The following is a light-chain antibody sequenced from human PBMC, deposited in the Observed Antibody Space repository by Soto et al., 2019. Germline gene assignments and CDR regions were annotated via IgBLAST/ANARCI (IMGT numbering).Light chain of an antibody. CDR3: QSYDSSRSGWV. Sequence: QSVLTQPPSVSGAPGQRVTISCTGSSSNIGAGYDVHWYQQIPGTAPKLLIYGNSNRPSGVPDRFSGSKSGTSASLAITGFQAEDEAYYYCQSYDSSRSGWVFGGGTKLTVL. V-gene: IGLV1-40*01. CDR2: GNS. J-gene: IGLJ3*02. CDR1: SSNIGAGYD.